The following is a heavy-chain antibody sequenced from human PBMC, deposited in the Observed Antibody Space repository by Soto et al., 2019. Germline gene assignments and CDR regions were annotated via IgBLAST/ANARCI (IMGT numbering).Heavy chain of an antibody. Sequence: EVQLLESGGGLAQPGGSLRLSCVASGFTFSNYPMSWVRQAPGKGLEWLSGISGSGQNTDYPDSVRGRFTISRDNSKNTLYLQMSSLRAEDTALYYCARRIADATLHDVFDVWGQGTMVAVSS. CDR2: ISGSGQNT. J-gene: IGHJ3*01. V-gene: IGHV3-23*01. CDR1: GFTFSNYP. D-gene: IGHD6-13*01. CDR3: ARRIADATLHDVFDV.